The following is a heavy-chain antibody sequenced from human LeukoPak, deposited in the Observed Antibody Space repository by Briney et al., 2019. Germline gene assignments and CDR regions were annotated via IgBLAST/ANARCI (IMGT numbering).Heavy chain of an antibody. CDR3: ARDRRRSYYGSGSHGAMGV. D-gene: IGHD3-10*01. CDR2: IYYSGST. Sequence: SETLSLTCTVSGVSISSDGYYWSWIRQHPGKGLEWIGYIYYSGSTYYNPSLKSRVTISVDTSKNQFSLKLSSVTAADTAVYYCARDRRRSYYGSGSHGAMGVWAKGTTVTVSS. CDR1: GVSISSDGYY. V-gene: IGHV4-31*03. J-gene: IGHJ6*04.